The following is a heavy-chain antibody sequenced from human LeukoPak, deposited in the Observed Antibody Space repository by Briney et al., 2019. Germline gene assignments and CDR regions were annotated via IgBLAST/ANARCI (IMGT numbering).Heavy chain of an antibody. CDR1: GFTFSSYS. J-gene: IGHJ4*02. CDR3: AKPARTDYADY. V-gene: IGHV3-23*01. Sequence: GGSLRLFCSASGFTFSSYSMNWVRRALGEGVEWGSSISGSGGSTYYADSVKGRFTISRDNSKNTLYLQMNSLRAEDTAVYCCAKPARTDYADYWGQGTLVTVSS. D-gene: IGHD1-14*01. CDR2: ISGSGGST.